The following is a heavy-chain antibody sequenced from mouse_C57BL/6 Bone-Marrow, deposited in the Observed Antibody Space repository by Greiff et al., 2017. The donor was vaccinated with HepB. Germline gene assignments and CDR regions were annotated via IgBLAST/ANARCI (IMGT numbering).Heavy chain of an antibody. Sequence: EVKLMESGGGLVQPGGSLKLSCAASGFTFSDYYMYWVRQTPEKRLEWVAYISNGGGSTYYPDTVKGRFTISRDNAKNTLYLQMSCLKSEDTAMYYCARHWTTVVRYAMDYWGQGTSVTVSS. J-gene: IGHJ4*01. V-gene: IGHV5-12*01. CDR2: ISNGGGST. D-gene: IGHD1-1*01. CDR3: ARHWTTVVRYAMDY. CDR1: GFTFSDYY.